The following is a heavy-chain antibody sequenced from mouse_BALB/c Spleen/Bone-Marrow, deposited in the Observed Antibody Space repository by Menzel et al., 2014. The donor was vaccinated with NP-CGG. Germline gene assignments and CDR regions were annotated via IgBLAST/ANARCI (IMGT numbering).Heavy chain of an antibody. CDR3: ARKYGKGGDF. Sequence: QVQRQQPGAELVRPGASVKMSCKASGYTFTGYWMNWVKQRPGQGLEWIGMIDPSDSETHYNQMFRDKATLNVDKCSSKAYMQLSSQTSEGSAVYYCARKYGKGGDFWGQGTTLTVSS. D-gene: IGHD2-10*02. J-gene: IGHJ2*01. V-gene: IGHV1-61*01. CDR1: GYTFTGYW. CDR2: IDPSDSET.